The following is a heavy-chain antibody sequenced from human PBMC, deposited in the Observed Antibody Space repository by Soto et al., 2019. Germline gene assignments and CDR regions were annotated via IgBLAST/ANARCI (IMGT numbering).Heavy chain of an antibody. V-gene: IGHV3-21*01. Sequence: EVQLVESGGGLVKPGGSLRLSCAAYGFTFSTYTMNWVRQAPGKGLEWVSSISSRGTHTYYADSVKGRFTISRDNSKNSLYLQMNSLRAEDMAVYYCARAEYSSGLNWSDPWGQGTLVTVSS. D-gene: IGHD6-19*01. CDR1: GFTFSTYT. CDR3: ARAEYSSGLNWSDP. CDR2: ISSRGTHT. J-gene: IGHJ5*02.